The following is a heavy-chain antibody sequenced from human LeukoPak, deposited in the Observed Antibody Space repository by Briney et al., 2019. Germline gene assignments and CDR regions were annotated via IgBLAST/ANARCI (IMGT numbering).Heavy chain of an antibody. CDR1: GGSISSGDYY. J-gene: IGHJ4*02. CDR2: IYYSGGT. D-gene: IGHD3-10*01. V-gene: IGHV4-30-4*01. Sequence: SETLSLTCTVSGGSISSGDYYWSWIRQPPGKGLEWIGYIYYSGGTYYNPSLKSRVTISVDTSKNQFSLKLSSVTAADTAVYYCARVSYGSYYFDYWGQGTLVTVSS. CDR3: ARVSYGSYYFDY.